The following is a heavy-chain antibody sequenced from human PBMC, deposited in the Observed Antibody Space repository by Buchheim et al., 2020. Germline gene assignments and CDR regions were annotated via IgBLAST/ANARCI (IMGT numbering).Heavy chain of an antibody. J-gene: IGHJ4*02. Sequence: QVQLVESGGGVVQPGRSLRLSCAASGFTFSSYGMHWVRQAPGKGLEWVAVISYDGSNKYYAASVKGRFTISRDYSKNTLYLQMNSLRAEDTAVYYCAKDRVGDGYNSYFDYWGQGTL. V-gene: IGHV3-30*18. CDR3: AKDRVGDGYNSYFDY. CDR1: GFTFSSYG. D-gene: IGHD5-24*01. CDR2: ISYDGSNK.